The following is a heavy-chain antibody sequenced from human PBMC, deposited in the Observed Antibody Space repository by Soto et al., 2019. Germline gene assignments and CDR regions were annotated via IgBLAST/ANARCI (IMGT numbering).Heavy chain of an antibody. J-gene: IGHJ5*02. V-gene: IGHV4-59*01. D-gene: IGHD6-19*01. CDR3: ARAPVAGTSYWFDP. Sequence: QVQLQESGPGLVKPSETLSLTCTVSGGSISSYYWSWIRQPPGKGLEWIGYIYYSGSTNYNPSLKSRVTISVDTSKNQFYLKLSSVTAADTAVYYCARAPVAGTSYWFDPWGQGTLVTVSS. CDR2: IYYSGST. CDR1: GGSISSYY.